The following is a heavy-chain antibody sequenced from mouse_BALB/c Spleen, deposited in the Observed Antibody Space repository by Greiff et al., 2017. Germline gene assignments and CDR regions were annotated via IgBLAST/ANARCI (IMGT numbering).Heavy chain of an antibody. CDR2: ISYSGST. D-gene: IGHD2-4*01. Sequence: EVQLVESGPSLVKPSQTLSLTCSVTGDSITSGYWNWIRKFPGNKLEYMGYISYSGSTYYNPSLKSRISITRDTSKNQYYLQLNSVTTEDTATYYCARLIYYDYDGAMDYWGQGTSVTVSS. V-gene: IGHV3-8*02. J-gene: IGHJ4*01. CDR1: GDSITSGY. CDR3: ARLIYYDYDGAMDY.